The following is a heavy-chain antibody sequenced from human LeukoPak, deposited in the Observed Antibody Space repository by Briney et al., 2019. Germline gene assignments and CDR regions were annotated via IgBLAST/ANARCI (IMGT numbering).Heavy chain of an antibody. Sequence: GGSLRLSCAASGFTFSSYWMHWVRQAPGKGLVWVSRINSDGSSTSYADSVKGRFTISRGNAKNTLYLQMNSLRAEDTAVYYCARDKDDYGYYYYYYMDVWGKGTTVTVSS. CDR1: GFTFSSYW. V-gene: IGHV3-74*01. D-gene: IGHD4-17*01. CDR3: ARDKDDYGYYYYYYMDV. CDR2: INSDGSST. J-gene: IGHJ6*03.